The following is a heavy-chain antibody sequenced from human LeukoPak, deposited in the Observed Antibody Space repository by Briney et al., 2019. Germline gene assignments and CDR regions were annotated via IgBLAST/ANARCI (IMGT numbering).Heavy chain of an antibody. CDR1: GGSISSYY. J-gene: IGHJ6*02. CDR2: IYYSGST. V-gene: IGHV4-59*01. CDR3: ARDTGYCSSTSCESYYYYGMDV. D-gene: IGHD2-2*01. Sequence: SETLSLTCTVSGGSISSYYWSWIRQPPGKGLEWIGYIYYSGSTSYNPSLKSRVTISVDTSKNQFSLKLSSVTAADTAVYYCARDTGYCSSTSCESYYYYGMDVWGQGTTVTVSS.